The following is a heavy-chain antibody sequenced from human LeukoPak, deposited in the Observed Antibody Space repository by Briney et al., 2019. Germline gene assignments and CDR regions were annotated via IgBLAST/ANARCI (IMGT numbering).Heavy chain of an antibody. V-gene: IGHV3-7*01. CDR2: IKQDGSEK. CDR1: GFTFSSYW. Sequence: GGSLRLSCAASGFTFSSYWMSWVRQAPGKGLEWVANIKQDGSEKYYVDSVKGRFTISRDDAKNSLYLQMNSLRAEDTAVYYCARRQFNWGSAFDIWGQGTMVTVTS. CDR3: ARRQFNWGSAFDI. D-gene: IGHD7-27*01. J-gene: IGHJ3*02.